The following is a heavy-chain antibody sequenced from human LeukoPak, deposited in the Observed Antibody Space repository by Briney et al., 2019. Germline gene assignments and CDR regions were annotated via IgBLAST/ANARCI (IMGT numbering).Heavy chain of an antibody. CDR1: GYTFTGYY. CDR2: INPNSGDT. CDR3: ASPKQWRNVFDI. Sequence: ASVKVSCKASGYTFTGYYMHWVRQAPGQGLEWMGWINPNSGDTHYAQKFQSRVTMTRDTSISTAYMELTRLRSDDTAVYYCASPKQWRNVFDIWGQGTVVTVSS. V-gene: IGHV1-2*02. J-gene: IGHJ3*02. D-gene: IGHD6-19*01.